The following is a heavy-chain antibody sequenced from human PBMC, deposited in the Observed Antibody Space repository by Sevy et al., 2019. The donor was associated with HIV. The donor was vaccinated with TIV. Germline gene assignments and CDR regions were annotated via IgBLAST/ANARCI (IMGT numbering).Heavy chain of an antibody. CDR3: AGANFGVVTYYYGMDV. CDR2: IYHSGST. D-gene: IGHD3-3*01. Sequence: SETLSLTCAVSGGSISSGGYSWSWIRQPPGKGLEWIGYIYHSGSTYYNPSLKSRVTISVDRSKNQFSLKLSSVTAADTAVYYCAGANFGVVTYYYGMDVWGQGTTVTVSS. V-gene: IGHV4-30-2*01. CDR1: GGSISSGGYS. J-gene: IGHJ6*02.